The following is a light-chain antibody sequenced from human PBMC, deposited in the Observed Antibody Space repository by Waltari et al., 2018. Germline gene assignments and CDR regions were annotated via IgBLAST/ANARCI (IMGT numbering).Light chain of an antibody. CDR1: QDIHIS. V-gene: IGKV1-39*01. Sequence: DIQMTQSPSSLSASVGDRVTISCHSSQDIHISLNWYQHKTGEAPKLLIYGASTLHSGVQSRFAGSGSGTKFTLTINGLQPEDFASYFCQQSHTSPVTFGQGTTLE. CDR3: QQSHTSPVT. J-gene: IGKJ2*01. CDR2: GAS.